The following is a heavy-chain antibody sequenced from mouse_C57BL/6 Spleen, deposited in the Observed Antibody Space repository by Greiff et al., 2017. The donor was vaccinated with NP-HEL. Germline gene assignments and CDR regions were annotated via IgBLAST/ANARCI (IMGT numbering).Heavy chain of an antibody. J-gene: IGHJ3*01. Sequence: QVQLQQPGAELVKPGASVKLSCKASGYTFTSYWMQWVKQRPGQGLEWIGEIDPSDSYTNYNQKFKGKATLTVDTSSSTAYMQLSSLTSEDSAVDYCARSHYNNYVGFAYWGQGTLVTVSA. CDR2: IDPSDSYT. V-gene: IGHV1-50*01. CDR3: ARSHYNNYVGFAY. D-gene: IGHD2-5*01. CDR1: GYTFTSYW.